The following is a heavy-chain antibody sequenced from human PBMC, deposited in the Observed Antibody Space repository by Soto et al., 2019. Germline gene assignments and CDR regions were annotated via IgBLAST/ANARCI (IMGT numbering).Heavy chain of an antibody. CDR1: GFTFDDYA. J-gene: IGHJ4*02. CDR2: ISWNSGSI. Sequence: EVQLVESGGGLVQPGRSLRLSCAASGFTFDDYAMHWVRQAPGKGLEWVSGISWNSGSIGYADSVKGRFTISRDNDKKSLYLQMNSLRAEDTALYYCAKDVRPLNRQLWGHFDYWGQGTLVTVSS. CDR3: AKDVRPLNRQLWGHFDY. V-gene: IGHV3-9*01. D-gene: IGHD6-13*01.